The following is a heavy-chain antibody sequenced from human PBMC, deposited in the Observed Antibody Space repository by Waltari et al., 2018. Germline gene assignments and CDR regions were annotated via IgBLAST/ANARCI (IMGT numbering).Heavy chain of an antibody. J-gene: IGHJ4*02. Sequence: EVQLLESGGGLVQPGGSLRLSCAASGFTFSSYVMSWVRQAPGKGRGWVSALRGSGDRTYYADSVKGRCSISRDNSKNTLYLQINNLRAEDTAVYYCAKDTDCGGDCSWYYFDYWGQGTLVTVSS. CDR2: LRGSGDRT. V-gene: IGHV3-23*01. D-gene: IGHD2-21*02. CDR1: GFTFSSYV. CDR3: AKDTDCGGDCSWYYFDY.